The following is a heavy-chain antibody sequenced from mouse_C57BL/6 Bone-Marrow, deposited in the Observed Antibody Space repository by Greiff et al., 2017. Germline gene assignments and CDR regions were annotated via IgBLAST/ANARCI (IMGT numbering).Heavy chain of an antibody. J-gene: IGHJ1*03. V-gene: IGHV1-64*01. Sequence: VQLQQPGAELVKPGASVKLSCTASGYTFTSYWMHWVKQRPGQGLEWIGMIHPNSGSTNYNEKFKSKATLTVDKSSSTAYMQLSSLTSEDSAVYYCARRRGYWYFDVWGTGTTVTVSS. CDR3: ARRRGYWYFDV. CDR2: IHPNSGST. CDR1: GYTFTSYW.